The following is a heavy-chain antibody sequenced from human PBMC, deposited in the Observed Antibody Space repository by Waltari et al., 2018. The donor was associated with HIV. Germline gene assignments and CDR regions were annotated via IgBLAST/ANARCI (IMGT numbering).Heavy chain of an antibody. CDR1: GGSFSGYY. CDR3: VSGCSSTSCERGTNY. V-gene: IGHV4-34*01. CDR2: INHSGST. Sequence: QVQLQQWGAGLLKPSETLSLTCAVYGGSFSGYYWSWIRQPPGKGLEWIGEINHSGSTNYNPSLKSRVTISVDTSKNQFSLKLSSVTAADTAVYYCVSGCSSTSCERGTNYWGQGTLVTVSS. D-gene: IGHD2-2*01. J-gene: IGHJ4*02.